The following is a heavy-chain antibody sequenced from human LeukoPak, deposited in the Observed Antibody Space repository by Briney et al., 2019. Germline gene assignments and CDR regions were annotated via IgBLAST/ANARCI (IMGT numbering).Heavy chain of an antibody. Sequence: PGGSLRLSCAASGFTFSDYYMDWVRQAPGKGLGWVGRSRNKAKSYTTEYAASVKGRFTISRDDSQNSLYLQMNSLRAEDTAVYYCARPPTALVGATGGSHWGQGTLVTVSS. CDR2: SRNKAKSYTT. D-gene: IGHD1-26*01. J-gene: IGHJ4*02. CDR3: ARPPTALVGATGGSH. V-gene: IGHV3-72*01. CDR1: GFTFSDYY.